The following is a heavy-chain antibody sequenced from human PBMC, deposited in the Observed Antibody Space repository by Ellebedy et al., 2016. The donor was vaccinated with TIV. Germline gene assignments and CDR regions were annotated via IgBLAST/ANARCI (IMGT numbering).Heavy chain of an antibody. D-gene: IGHD1-26*01. CDR2: IYPGDSDT. V-gene: IGHV5-51*01. J-gene: IGHJ6*02. CDR3: ARTSGSYGYYYYGMDV. CDR1: GYRFSNYW. Sequence: GESLKISCKGSGYRFSNYWIGWVRQMPGKGLEWMGVIYPGDSDTRYSPSFQGQVTISADKSISTAYLQWSSLKASDTAMYYCARTSGSYGYYYYGMDVWGQGTTVTVSS.